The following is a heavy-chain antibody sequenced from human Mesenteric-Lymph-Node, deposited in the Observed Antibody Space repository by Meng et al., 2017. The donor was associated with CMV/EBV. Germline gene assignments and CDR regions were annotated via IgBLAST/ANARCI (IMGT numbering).Heavy chain of an antibody. CDR2: ISSSGSII. CDR3: AKAGTTGDSYFFDF. D-gene: IGHD4-11*01. J-gene: IGHJ4*02. V-gene: IGHV3-11*01. Sequence: GGSLRLSCGASGFTFSDYYMSWIRQAPGKGLEWISYISSSGSIIYYADSVKGRFTISRDNAKNSLYLQTNSLRAEDTAVYYCAKAGTTGDSYFFDFWGQGRLVTVSS. CDR1: GFTFSDYY.